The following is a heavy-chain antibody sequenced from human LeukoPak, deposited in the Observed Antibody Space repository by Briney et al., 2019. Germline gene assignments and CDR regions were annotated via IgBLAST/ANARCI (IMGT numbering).Heavy chain of an antibody. D-gene: IGHD3-9*01. J-gene: IGHJ4*02. V-gene: IGHV1-2*02. Sequence: ASVKVSCKASGYTFTGYYMHWVRQAPGQGLEWMGWINPNSGGTNYAQMVQGRVTMTADTSTTTAYMELRSLRSDDTAVYYCARDNFDWSPFFDYWGQGTLVTVSS. CDR3: ARDNFDWSPFFDY. CDR2: INPNSGGT. CDR1: GYTFTGYY.